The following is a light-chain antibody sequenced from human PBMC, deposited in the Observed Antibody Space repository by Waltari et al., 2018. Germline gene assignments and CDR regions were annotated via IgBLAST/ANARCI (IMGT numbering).Light chain of an antibody. J-gene: IGKJ1*01. CDR3: QQYYSTRGT. CDR1: HGISNF. Sequence: DIQMTQSPSSLSASVGERVTITCRASHGISNFLAWYQQKPGKAPKLLLYAASRFESGVPSRFSGSGSGTNYTLPISSLQPEDFATYYCQQYYSTRGTFGQGTKVEIK. V-gene: IGKV1-NL1*01. CDR2: AAS.